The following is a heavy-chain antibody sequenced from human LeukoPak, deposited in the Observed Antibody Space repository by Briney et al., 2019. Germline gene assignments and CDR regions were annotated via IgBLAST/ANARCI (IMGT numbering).Heavy chain of an antibody. CDR3: ARFLQLDYRAIPFDY. D-gene: IGHD6-6*01. CDR2: INTNTGNP. CDR1: GYTFTGYY. V-gene: IGHV7-4-1*02. J-gene: IGHJ4*02. Sequence: ASVKVSCKASGYTFTGYYMHWVRQAPGQGLEWMGWINTNTGNPTYAQGFTGRFVFSLDTSVSTAYLQISSLKAEDTAVYYCARFLQLDYRAIPFDYWGQGTLVTVSS.